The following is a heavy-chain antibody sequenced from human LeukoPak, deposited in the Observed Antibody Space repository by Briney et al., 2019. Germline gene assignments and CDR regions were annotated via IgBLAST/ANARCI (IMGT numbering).Heavy chain of an antibody. CDR2: IFYRGST. Sequence: SETLSLTCTVSGGSISSSSDYWAWIRQPPGKGLEWIGSIFYRGSTYYNPSLKSRVTISVDTSKNQLSLKLSSMTAADTAVFHCASQDSIFGGSGFDTWGQGAPVIVSS. CDR3: ASQDSIFGGSGFDT. V-gene: IGHV4-39*01. D-gene: IGHD3-3*01. J-gene: IGHJ3*02. CDR1: GGSISSSSDY.